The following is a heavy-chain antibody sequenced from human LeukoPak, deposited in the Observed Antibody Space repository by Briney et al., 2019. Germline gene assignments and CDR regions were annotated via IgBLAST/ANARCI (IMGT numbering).Heavy chain of an antibody. V-gene: IGHV3-7*01. CDR2: IKQDGSEK. CDR1: GFTFSSYW. CDR3: ARSEYHFWSTYPFDY. J-gene: IGHJ4*02. Sequence: GGSLRLSCAASGFTFSSYWMTWVRQAPGKGLEWVANIKQDGSEKYYVDSVKGRFTISRDNAKNSLFLQMNTLRAEDTAVYYCARSEYHFWSTYPFDYWGQGTLVSVSS. D-gene: IGHD3-3*01.